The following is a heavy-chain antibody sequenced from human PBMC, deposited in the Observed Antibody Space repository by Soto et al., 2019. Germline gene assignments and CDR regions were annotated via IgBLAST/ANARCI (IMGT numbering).Heavy chain of an antibody. CDR3: TRGRLNAYYGSLSWFDP. CDR2: ITSKAFRGTT. Sequence: PGGSLRLSCTASGFTFGDYAMSWFRQAPGKGLEWVGFITSKAFRGTTEYAASVKGRFNVSRDDSNSVAYLQMNSLKTEDTALYYCTRGRLNAYYGSLSWFDPWGQGTLVTVSS. J-gene: IGHJ5*01. D-gene: IGHD3-16*01. CDR1: GFTFGDYA. V-gene: IGHV3-49*03.